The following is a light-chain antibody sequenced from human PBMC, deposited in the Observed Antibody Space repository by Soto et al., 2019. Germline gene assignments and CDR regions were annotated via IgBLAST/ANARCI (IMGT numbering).Light chain of an antibody. Sequence: DIQMTQSPSSLSASIECRVSITCRSSQYINNHLNWYRQKPGKAPELLIYAASSLQSGVPSRFSGSGSGTDFTLTINSLQPEDFATYSCQQTNIFPWTFGQGTKVDIK. CDR3: QQTNIFPWT. J-gene: IGKJ1*01. V-gene: IGKV1-39*01. CDR1: QYINNH. CDR2: AAS.